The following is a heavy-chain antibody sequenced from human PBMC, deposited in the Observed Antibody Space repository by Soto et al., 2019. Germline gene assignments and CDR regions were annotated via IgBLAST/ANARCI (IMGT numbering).Heavy chain of an antibody. J-gene: IGHJ5*02. CDR1: DFSLSTSGVG. V-gene: IGHV2-5*01. CDR2: IYWNDDK. Sequence: PTQTLTLTCTFSDFSLSTSGVGVGWIRQPPGKALEWLAVIYWNDDKRYSPSLKSRLTITKDTSKNQVVLTMTNMDPVDTATYYCAHRTSNWFDPWGQGTLVTVSS. CDR3: AHRTSNWFDP.